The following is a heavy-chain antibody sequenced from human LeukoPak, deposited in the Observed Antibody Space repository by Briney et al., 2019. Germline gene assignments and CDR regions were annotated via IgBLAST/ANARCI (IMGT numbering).Heavy chain of an antibody. CDR3: ARAGYVWGSYRFDFDY. Sequence: SETLSLTCAVYGGSFSGYYWSWIRQPPGKGLEWIGEINHSGSTNYNPSLKSRVTISVDTSKNQFSLKLSSVTAADTAMYYCARAGYVWGSYRFDFDYWGQGTLVTVSS. V-gene: IGHV4-34*01. CDR2: INHSGST. D-gene: IGHD3-16*02. CDR1: GGSFSGYY. J-gene: IGHJ4*02.